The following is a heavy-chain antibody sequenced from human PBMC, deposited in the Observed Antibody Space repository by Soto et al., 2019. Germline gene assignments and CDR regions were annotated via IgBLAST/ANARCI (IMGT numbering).Heavy chain of an antibody. CDR2: IIPIFGTG. CDR1: GGTFSNYA. D-gene: IGHD5-12*01. Sequence: SVKVSCKASGGTFSNYAINWVRQAPGQGLEWMGGIIPIFGTGNYAQKFQGRVTITADESTSTAYLDLSGLRPEDTAVYYCARPVEMATISRSYLFYWGQGTLVTVPQ. V-gene: IGHV1-69*13. J-gene: IGHJ4*02. CDR3: ARPVEMATISRSYLFY.